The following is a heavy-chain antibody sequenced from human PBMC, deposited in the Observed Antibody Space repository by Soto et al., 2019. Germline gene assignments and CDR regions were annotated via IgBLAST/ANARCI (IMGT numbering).Heavy chain of an antibody. J-gene: IGHJ4*02. CDR3: ARSSLTGYYQDAFDY. CDR2: IYYSGST. D-gene: IGHD3-9*01. Sequence: TSETLSLTCTVSGGSISSYYWSWIRQPPGKGLEWIGYIYYSGSTNYNPSLKSRVTISVDTSKNQFSLKLSSVTAADTAVYYCARSSLTGYYQDAFDYWGQGTLVTVSS. CDR1: GGSISSYY. V-gene: IGHV4-59*01.